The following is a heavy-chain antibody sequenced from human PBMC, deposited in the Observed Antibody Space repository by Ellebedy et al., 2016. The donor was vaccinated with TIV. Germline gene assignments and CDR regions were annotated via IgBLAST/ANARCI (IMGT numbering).Heavy chain of an antibody. Sequence: GGSLRLSCSASGFTFSSYAMHWVRQAPGKGLEYVSAISSNGGSTYYADSVKGRFTISRDNSKNTLYLQMNSLRAEDTAVYYCARGFGVVITDAFDIWGQGTMVTVSS. CDR1: GFTFSSYA. V-gene: IGHV3-64*04. CDR2: ISSNGGST. J-gene: IGHJ3*02. CDR3: ARGFGVVITDAFDI. D-gene: IGHD3-3*01.